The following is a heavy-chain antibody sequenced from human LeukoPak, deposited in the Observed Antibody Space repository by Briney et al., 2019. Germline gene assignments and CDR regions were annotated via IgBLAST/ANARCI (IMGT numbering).Heavy chain of an antibody. D-gene: IGHD5-24*01. CDR2: IDTSGAT. CDR3: ARVYRQQYYWYFDL. CDR1: GGSITTYY. V-gene: IGHV4-4*07. Sequence: PSETLSLTCTVSGGSITTYYWSWIRQPAGKGLEWIGRIDTSGATNFNPSLRSRVTMSVETSKSQFSLSLSSVTAADTAVYYCARVYRQQYYWYFDLWGRGTLVTVSS. J-gene: IGHJ2*01.